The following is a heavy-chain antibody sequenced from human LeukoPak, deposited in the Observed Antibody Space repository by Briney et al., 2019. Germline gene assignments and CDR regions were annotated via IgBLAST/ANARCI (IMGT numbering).Heavy chain of an antibody. CDR3: ARGGTEASSGDY. CDR1: GYTFTNYY. D-gene: IGHD3-10*01. CDR2: INPNSGGT. V-gene: IGHV1-2*06. Sequence: VASVKVSCKASGYTFTNYYIHWVRQAPGQGLEWMGRINPNSGGTNYAQKFQGRVTMTRETSISTAYMELSRLRSDDTALYYCARGGTEASSGDYWGQGALVTVSS. J-gene: IGHJ4*02.